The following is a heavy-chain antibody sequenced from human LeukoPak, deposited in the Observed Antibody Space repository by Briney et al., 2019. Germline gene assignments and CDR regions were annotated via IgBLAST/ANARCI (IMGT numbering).Heavy chain of an antibody. CDR2: IYHSGST. CDR3: ARLLLYYFDY. V-gene: IGHV4-59*12. CDR1: GGSISSYY. Sequence: SETLSLTCTVSGGSISSYYWSWIRQPPGKGLEWIGYIYHSGSTYYNPPLKSRVTISVDRSKNQFSLKLSSVTAADTAVYYCARLLLYYFDYWGQGTLVTVSS. J-gene: IGHJ4*02. D-gene: IGHD2/OR15-2a*01.